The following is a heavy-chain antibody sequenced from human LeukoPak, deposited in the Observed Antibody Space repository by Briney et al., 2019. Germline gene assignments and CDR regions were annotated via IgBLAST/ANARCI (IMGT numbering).Heavy chain of an antibody. CDR1: GGSFSGYY. J-gene: IGHJ4*02. Sequence: SETLSLTCAVYGGSFSGYYWSWIRQSPGKGLEWIGEISHSGSINYTPSLKSRVTLSIDTSKDQFSLKLTSVTAADTAVYYCARGMIDVRLQDWGQGTLVTVSS. V-gene: IGHV4-34*01. CDR3: ARGMIDVRLQD. D-gene: IGHD3-16*01. CDR2: ISHSGSI.